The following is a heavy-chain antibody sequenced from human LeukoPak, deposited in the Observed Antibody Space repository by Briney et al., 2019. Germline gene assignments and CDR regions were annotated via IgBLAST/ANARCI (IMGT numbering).Heavy chain of an antibody. Sequence: HSGRSLRLSCAASGFTFSSYAMHWVRQAPGKGLEWVAVISYDGSNKYYADSVRGRFTISRDNSKNTLYLQMNSLRAEDTALYYCAKAKVRLSAMGPTDYWGQGTLVTVSS. CDR1: GFTFSSYA. V-gene: IGHV3-30-3*01. J-gene: IGHJ4*02. CDR3: AKAKVRLSAMGPTDY. D-gene: IGHD5-18*01. CDR2: ISYDGSNK.